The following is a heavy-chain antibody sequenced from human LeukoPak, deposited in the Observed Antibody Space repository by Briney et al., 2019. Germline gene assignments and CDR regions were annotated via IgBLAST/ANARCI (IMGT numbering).Heavy chain of an antibody. J-gene: IGHJ4*02. CDR1: AFSLSAYN. D-gene: IGHD1-26*01. Sequence: GGSLRLSCAASAFSLSAYNMNWVRQAPGKGLEWVSSISYTGTYIYYADSVKGRFTISRDNAQNSLYLQMNSLRAENTAIYYCVRDRGTYRPIDYWGQGTLVTVSS. CDR2: ISYTGTYI. V-gene: IGHV3-21*04. CDR3: VRDRGTYRPIDY.